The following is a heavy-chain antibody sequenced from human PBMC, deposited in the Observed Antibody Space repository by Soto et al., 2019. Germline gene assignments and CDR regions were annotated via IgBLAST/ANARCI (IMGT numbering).Heavy chain of an antibody. Sequence: QVQLQESGPGLVKPSQTLSLTCTVSGGAIRSGDYYWSWIRQHPGKGLEWIGYIYHSGATYYNPSLQSRATISVDTSQDQCSLMLCSMTAADTALYYCASRTVADKLVTSSDPWSQGTLVTVSS. CDR2: IYHSGAT. CDR3: ASRTVADKLVTSSDP. CDR1: GGAIRSGDYY. V-gene: IGHV4-31*03. J-gene: IGHJ5*02. D-gene: IGHD2-21*02.